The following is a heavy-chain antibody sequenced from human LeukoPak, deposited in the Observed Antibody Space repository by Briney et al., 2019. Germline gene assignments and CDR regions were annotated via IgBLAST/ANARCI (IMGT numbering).Heavy chain of an antibody. Sequence: GGSLRLSCAASGFTFSDNGIHWVRQAPGKGLEWVAVISSDGSYKYYADSVKGRFTISRDNSKNTLYLQMNSLRAGDTALYYCAKDRGSFFATGIDFWGQGTLVTVSS. CDR3: AKDRGSFFATGIDF. D-gene: IGHD1-26*01. J-gene: IGHJ4*02. CDR2: ISSDGSYK. CDR1: GFTFSDNG. V-gene: IGHV3-30*18.